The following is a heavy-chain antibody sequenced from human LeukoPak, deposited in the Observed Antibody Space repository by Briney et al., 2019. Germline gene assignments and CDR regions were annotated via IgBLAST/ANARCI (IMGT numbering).Heavy chain of an antibody. CDR3: AKDDRLYSGYDNYYYGMDV. V-gene: IGHV3-30*18. Sequence: GGSLRLSCAASGFTFSSYGMHWVRQAPGKGLEWVAVISYDGSNKYYADSVKGRFTISRDNSKNTLYLQMNSLRAEDTAVYYCAKDDRLYSGYDNYYYGMDVWGQGTTVTVSS. D-gene: IGHD5-12*01. CDR1: GFTFSSYG. CDR2: ISYDGSNK. J-gene: IGHJ6*02.